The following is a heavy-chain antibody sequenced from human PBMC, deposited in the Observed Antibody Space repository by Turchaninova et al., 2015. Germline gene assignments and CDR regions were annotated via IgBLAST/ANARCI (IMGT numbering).Heavy chain of an antibody. D-gene: IGHD4-17*01. J-gene: IGHJ3*02. CDR1: GASISRGGYS. CDR3: ARKTTDDDSFDI. CDR2: MYQSGST. V-gene: IGHV4-30-2*01. Sequence: QLQLQESGSGMVKPSQTLSLTCAVSGASISRGGYSWSWIRQHPGKGLEWLGYMYQSGSTYYNPSLKSRVTISGDRSKNQFSLEVSSVTAADTAIYYCARKTTDDDSFDIWGQGTMVTVSS.